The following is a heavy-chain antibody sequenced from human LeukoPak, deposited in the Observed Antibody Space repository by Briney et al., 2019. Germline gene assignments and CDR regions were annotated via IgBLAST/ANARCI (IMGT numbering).Heavy chain of an antibody. CDR3: ARGKSYCSSTSCYKLSKYNWFDP. D-gene: IGHD2-2*02. V-gene: IGHV4-34*01. J-gene: IGHJ5*02. CDR2: INHSGST. CDR1: GGSISSYY. Sequence: SETLSLTCTVSGGSISSYYWSWIRQPPGKGLEWIGEINHSGSTNYNPSLKSRVTISVDTSKNQFSLKLSSVTAADTAVYYCARGKSYCSSTSCYKLSKYNWFDPWGQGTLVTVSS.